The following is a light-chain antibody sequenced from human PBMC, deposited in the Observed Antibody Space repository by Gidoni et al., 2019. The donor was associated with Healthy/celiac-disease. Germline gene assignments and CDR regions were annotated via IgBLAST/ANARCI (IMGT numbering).Light chain of an antibody. J-gene: IGKJ1*01. Sequence: EIVLTQSPATLSLSPGERATLSCRASQSVSSYLAWYQQKPGQAPRLLIYDASRFSGSGSGTDCTLTISGLEPEDFAVYYCQQRSNWPPTFGQGTKVEIK. V-gene: IGKV3-11*01. CDR3: QQRSNWPPT. CDR1: QSVSSY. CDR2: DA.